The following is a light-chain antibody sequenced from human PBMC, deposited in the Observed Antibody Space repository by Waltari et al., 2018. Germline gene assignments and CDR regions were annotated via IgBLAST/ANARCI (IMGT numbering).Light chain of an antibody. V-gene: IGKV1-5*03. Sequence: DIQMTQSPSTLSASVGDRVTIHCRASQSISTWLAWYQQKPGKAPNLLIYKASTLETGVPSRFSGSGSGTDFTLTISSLQPDDFATYYCQQYHSSPGTFGQGTKVEIK. CDR3: QQYHSSPGT. CDR1: QSISTW. J-gene: IGKJ1*01. CDR2: KAS.